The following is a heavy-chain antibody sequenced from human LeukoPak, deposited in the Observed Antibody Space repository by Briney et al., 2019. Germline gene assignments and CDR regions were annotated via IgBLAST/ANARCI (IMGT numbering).Heavy chain of an antibody. J-gene: IGHJ6*02. Sequence: PSETLSLTCTVSGGSISSYYWSWIRQPPGKGLEWIGYIYYSGSTNYNPSLRSRVTISVDTSKNQFSLKLSSVTAADTAVYYCARVYGSGSHGYYYYGMDVWGQGTTVTVSS. CDR2: IYYSGST. CDR3: ARVYGSGSHGYYYYGMDV. CDR1: GGSISSYY. V-gene: IGHV4-59*01. D-gene: IGHD3-10*01.